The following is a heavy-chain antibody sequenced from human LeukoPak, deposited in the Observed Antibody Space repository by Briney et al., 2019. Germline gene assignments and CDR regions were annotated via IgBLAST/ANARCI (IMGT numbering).Heavy chain of an antibody. Sequence: GSLRLSCAASGFTFSNAWMSWIRQPPGKGLEWIGEINHSGSTNYNPSLKSRVTISVDTSKNQFSLKLSSVTAADTAVYYCARWGILTGYYYFDYWGQGTLVTVSS. CDR2: INHSGST. J-gene: IGHJ4*02. CDR3: ARWGILTGYYYFDY. CDR1: GFTFSNAW. D-gene: IGHD3-9*01. V-gene: IGHV4-34*01.